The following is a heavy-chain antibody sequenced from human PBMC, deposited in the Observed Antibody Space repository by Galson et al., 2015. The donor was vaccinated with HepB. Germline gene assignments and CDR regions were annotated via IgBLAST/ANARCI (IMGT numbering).Heavy chain of an antibody. D-gene: IGHD2-21*02. CDR3: ARDMGKVTPNYFDY. V-gene: IGHV3-30-3*01. CDR1: GFTFTRYA. CDR2: ISYDGSNK. Sequence: SLRLSCAASGFTFTRYAIHWVCQAPGKGLEWVAFISYDGSNKFYGEFVKGRFTISRDNSKNTVYVQMNRLKPEDTAVYYCARDMGKVTPNYFDYWGQGTLVTVSS. J-gene: IGHJ4*02.